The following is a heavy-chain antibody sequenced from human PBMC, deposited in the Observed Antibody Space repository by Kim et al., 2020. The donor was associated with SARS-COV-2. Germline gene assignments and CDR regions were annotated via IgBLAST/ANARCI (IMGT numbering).Heavy chain of an antibody. Sequence: GGSLRLSCAASGFTFSSYWMSWVRQAPGKGLEWVANIKQDGSEKYYVDSVKGRFTISRDNAKNSLYLQMNSLRAEDTAVYYCARCNFWTRDRGYYYYYGMDVWGQGTTVTVSS. CDR2: IKQDGSEK. V-gene: IGHV3-7*03. CDR3: ARCNFWTRDRGYYYYYGMDV. D-gene: IGHD3-3*01. J-gene: IGHJ6*02. CDR1: GFTFSSYW.